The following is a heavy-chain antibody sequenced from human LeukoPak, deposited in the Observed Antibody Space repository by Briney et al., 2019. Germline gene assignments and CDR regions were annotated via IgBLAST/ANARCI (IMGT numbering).Heavy chain of an antibody. J-gene: IGHJ4*02. CDR1: GFTFSDYW. D-gene: IGHD1-26*01. V-gene: IGHV3-11*01. CDR3: ARDYRSTFDY. CDR2: ISSSGTTI. Sequence: GGSLRLSCVASGFTFSDYWMSWVRQAPGKGLEWVSYISSSGTTISYTDSVKGRFTISRDNAKNSLYLQMNSLRAEDTAVYYCARDYRSTFDYWGQGTLVTVSS.